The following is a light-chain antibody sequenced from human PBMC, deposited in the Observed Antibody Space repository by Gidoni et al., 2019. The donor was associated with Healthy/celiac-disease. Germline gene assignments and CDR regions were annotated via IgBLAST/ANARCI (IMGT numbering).Light chain of an antibody. CDR3: QQYYSTPPT. Sequence: DIVMTQSPDSLAVSLGERATINCKSSQSILYSSNNKNYLAWYQQKPGQPPKLLIYWASTRESGADRFSGSGSGTDFTLTISSLQAEDVAVYYCQQYYSTPPTFGQGTKVEIK. J-gene: IGKJ1*01. CDR2: WAS. CDR1: QSILYSSNNKNY. V-gene: IGKV4-1*01.